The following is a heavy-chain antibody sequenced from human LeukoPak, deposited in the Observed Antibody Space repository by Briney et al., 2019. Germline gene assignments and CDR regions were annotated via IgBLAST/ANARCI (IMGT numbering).Heavy chain of an antibody. CDR1: GGSIISGDYY. D-gene: IGHD6-13*01. Sequence: SETLSLTCTVSGGSIISGDYYWSWIRQPPGKGLEWIGYIYHSATTHCNPSLKSRVTISLDTSKNQFSLRLSSVTAADTAVYYCARVVAAAGVLFDYWGQGTLVTVSS. V-gene: IGHV4-30-4*02. CDR2: IYHSATT. J-gene: IGHJ4*02. CDR3: ARVVAAAGVLFDY.